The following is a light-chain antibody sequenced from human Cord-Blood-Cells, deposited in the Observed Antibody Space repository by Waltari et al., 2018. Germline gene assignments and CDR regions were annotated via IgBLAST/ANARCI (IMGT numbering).Light chain of an antibody. J-gene: IGKJ2*01. V-gene: IGKV3-20*01. CDR3: QQYGSSPMYT. CDR2: GAS. CDR1: QSVSSSY. Sequence: EIVLTRSPGTLSSSPGERATLSCRASQSVSSSYLAWYQQKPGQAPRLRIYGASSRAAGIPDRFSGSGSGTDFTLTISRLEPEDFAVYYCQQYGSSPMYTFGQGTKLEIK.